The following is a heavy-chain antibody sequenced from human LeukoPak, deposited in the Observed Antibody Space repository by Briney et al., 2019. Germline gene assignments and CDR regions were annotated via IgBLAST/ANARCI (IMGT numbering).Heavy chain of an antibody. J-gene: IGHJ4*02. CDR3: AKDPYSSSWHDY. D-gene: IGHD6-13*01. V-gene: IGHV3-23*01. Sequence: GGSLRLSCAASGFAFSVYGMSWVRQAPGKGLEWVSSIRFSGTYYADSVKGRFTISRDNSKNTLYLQMNSLRAEDTAIYYCAKDPYSSSWHDYWGQGTLVTVSS. CDR1: GFAFSVYG. CDR2: IRFSGT.